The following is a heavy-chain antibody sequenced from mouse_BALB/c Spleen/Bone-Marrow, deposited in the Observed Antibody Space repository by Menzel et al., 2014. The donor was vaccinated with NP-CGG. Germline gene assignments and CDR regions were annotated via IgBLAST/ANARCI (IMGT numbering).Heavy chain of an antibody. Sequence: VQLQQSGAELVRPGSSVKISCESSGYVFSTYWINWVKQRPGQGLEWIGQIYPGDGDTDYNGKFKDKATLTADKSSNTAYMQVGGLASEGSGVYFCGGGGIWVDYWGQGTALTVSS. D-gene: IGHD4-1*01. CDR2: IYPGDGDT. CDR1: GYVFSTYW. V-gene: IGHV1-80*01. CDR3: GGGGIWVDY. J-gene: IGHJ2*01.